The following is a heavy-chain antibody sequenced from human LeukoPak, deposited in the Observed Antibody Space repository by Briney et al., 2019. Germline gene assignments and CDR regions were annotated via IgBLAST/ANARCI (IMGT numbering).Heavy chain of an antibody. D-gene: IGHD1-7*01. V-gene: IGHV3-21*01. CDR1: GFTVSSNY. J-gene: IGHJ5*02. Sequence: PGESLRLSCAASGFTVSSNYMSWVRQAPGKGLEWVSSISSSSSYIYYADSVKGRFTISRDSAKNTLYLQMNSLRDDDTAVYYCVRGVGVSRFNYLDPWGQGTLVIVSS. CDR3: VRGVGVSRFNYLDP. CDR2: ISSSSSYI.